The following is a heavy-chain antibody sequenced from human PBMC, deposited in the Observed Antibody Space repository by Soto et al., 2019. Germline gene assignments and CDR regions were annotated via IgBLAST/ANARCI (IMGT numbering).Heavy chain of an antibody. CDR3: AKATMTLVVIRLDS. CDR1: GFTFSNYA. V-gene: IGHV3-23*01. CDR2: ISGRGGST. Sequence: GGSLRLSCAASGFTFSNYAMNWVRQAPGKGLEWVSTISGRGGSTYYADSVKGRFTISRDNSKNILYLQMNSLRAEDTAVYYCAKATMTLVVIRLDSWGQGTLVTVSS. J-gene: IGHJ4*02. D-gene: IGHD3-22*01.